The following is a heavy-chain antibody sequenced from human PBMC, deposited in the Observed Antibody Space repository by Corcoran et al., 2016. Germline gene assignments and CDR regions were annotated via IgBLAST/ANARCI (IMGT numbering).Heavy chain of an antibody. J-gene: IGHJ6*02. Sequence: QVQLVQSGTEVKKPGDSVKISCKASGGTFSSYAISLGRQAPGQGLDWMGGIIPIFGTANYAQKFQGRVTMTADESTSTAYMELSSLRYEDTAVYYCERDGGRYYYDGMDVWGQGTTVTVSS. CDR3: ERDGGRYYYDGMDV. D-gene: IGHD3-16*01. CDR2: IIPIFGTA. V-gene: IGHV1-69*01. CDR1: GGTFSSYA.